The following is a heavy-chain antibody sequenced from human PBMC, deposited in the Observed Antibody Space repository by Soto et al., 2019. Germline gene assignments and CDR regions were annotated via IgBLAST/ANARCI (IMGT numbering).Heavy chain of an antibody. CDR2: IWYDGSNK. CDR3: AREEGAFDY. J-gene: IGHJ4*02. CDR1: GFTFSSYG. V-gene: IGHV3-33*01. Sequence: QVQLVESGGGVVQPGRSLRLSCASSGFTFSSYGMHWVRQAPGKGLEWVAVIWYDGSNKYYADSVKGRFTISRDNSKNTLYLQMNSLRAEDTAVYYCAREEGAFDYWGQGTLVTVSS.